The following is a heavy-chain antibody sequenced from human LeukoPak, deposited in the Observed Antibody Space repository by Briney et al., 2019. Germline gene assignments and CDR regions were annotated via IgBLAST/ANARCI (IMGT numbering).Heavy chain of an antibody. V-gene: IGHV5-51*01. J-gene: IGHJ4*02. D-gene: IGHD2-2*01. CDR1: GYSFNNYW. Sequence: ESLKIFCRGSGYSFNNYWIGWVRQMPGKGLEWMGIIYPGDSDTRYSPSFQGQVTISADTSLSAAYLQWSSLKASDTAIYYGARLKWRGVVEGVFDYWGQGTLVTVSS. CDR2: IYPGDSDT. CDR3: ARLKWRGVVEGVFDY.